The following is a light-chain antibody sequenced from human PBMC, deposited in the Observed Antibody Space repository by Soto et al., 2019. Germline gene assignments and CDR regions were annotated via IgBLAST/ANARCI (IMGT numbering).Light chain of an antibody. V-gene: IGKV1-5*03. CDR3: QQYNSYPYT. J-gene: IGKJ2*01. CDR2: KAS. CDR1: QRISSW. Sequence: DIQMTQSSSTLTSSVGDRVTITCRASQRISSWLAWYQQKPGTAPKLLISKASGLQSGVPSRFSGLGSGTEFSLIISNLQPNDSATYYCQQYNSYPYTFGQGTNLEIK.